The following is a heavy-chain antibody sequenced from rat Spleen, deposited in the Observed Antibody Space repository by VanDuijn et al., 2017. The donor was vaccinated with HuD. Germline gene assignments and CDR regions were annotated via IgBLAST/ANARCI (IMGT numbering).Heavy chain of an antibody. CDR2: ISTSGGST. V-gene: IGHV5S13*01. Sequence: EVQLVESDGGLVQPGRSLKLSCAASGFTFSNYGMAWVRQAPTKGLEWVATISTSGGSTYYRDSVKGRFTISRDNAKSTLYLQMDSLGSEDTATYYCATAGSRISRFAYWGQGTLVTVSS. D-gene: IGHD2-7*01. CDR3: ATAGSRISRFAY. CDR1: GFTFSNYG. J-gene: IGHJ3*01.